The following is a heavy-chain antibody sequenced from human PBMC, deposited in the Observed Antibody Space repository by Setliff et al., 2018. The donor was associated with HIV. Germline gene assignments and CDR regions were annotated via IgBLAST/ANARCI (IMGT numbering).Heavy chain of an antibody. V-gene: IGHV1-2*06. CDR3: ARDRSYCSSTSCFNYYYYYYMDV. Sequence: ASVKVSCKASGYTFTGYYMHCVRQAPGQGLEWMGRINPNSGGTNYAQKFQGRVTMTRDTSISTAYMELSRLRSDDTAVYYCARDRSYCSSTSCFNYYYYYYMDVWGKGTTVTVSS. CDR1: GYTFTGYY. D-gene: IGHD2-2*01. J-gene: IGHJ6*03. CDR2: INPNSGGT.